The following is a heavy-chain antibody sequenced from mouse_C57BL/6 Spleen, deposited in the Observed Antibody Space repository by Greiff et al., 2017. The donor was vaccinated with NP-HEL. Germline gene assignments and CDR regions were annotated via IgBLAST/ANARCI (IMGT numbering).Heavy chain of an antibody. J-gene: IGHJ4*01. V-gene: IGHV5-17*01. Sequence: EVKLMESGGGLVKPGGSLKLSCAASGFTFSDYGMHWVRQAPEKGLEWVAYISSGSSTIYYADTVKGRFTISRDNAKNTLFLQMTSLRSEDTAMYYCARPTTVVAPYAMDCWGQGTSVTVSS. D-gene: IGHD1-1*01. CDR1: GFTFSDYG. CDR3: ARPTTVVAPYAMDC. CDR2: ISSGSSTI.